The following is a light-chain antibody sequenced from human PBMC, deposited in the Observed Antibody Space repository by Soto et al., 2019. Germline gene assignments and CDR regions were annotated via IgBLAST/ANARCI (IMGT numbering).Light chain of an antibody. CDR1: QSVSSSY. CDR3: LQVYNFPRT. CDR2: RAS. Sequence: EIVLTQSPGTLSLSPGGRATLSCRASQSVSSSYLAWYQQKPGQAPRLLIYRASSRATGIPDRFSGSGSGTDFTLTISRLEPEDFATYYCLQVYNFPRTFGQGTKVEIK. V-gene: IGKV3-20*01. J-gene: IGKJ1*01.